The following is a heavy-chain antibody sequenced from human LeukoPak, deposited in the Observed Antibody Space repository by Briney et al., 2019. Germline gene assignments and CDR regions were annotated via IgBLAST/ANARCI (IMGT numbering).Heavy chain of an antibody. J-gene: IGHJ4*02. CDR3: ARDGRQKYYYDSSPPKYWFDY. CDR2: ISSSGSTI. Sequence: GGSLRLSCAASGFTFSDYYMSWIRQAPGKGLEWVSYISSSGSTIYYADSVKGRFTISRDNAKNSLYLQMNSLRAEDTAVYYCARDGRQKYYYDSSPPKYWFDYWGQGTLVTVSS. D-gene: IGHD3-22*01. CDR1: GFTFSDYY. V-gene: IGHV3-11*01.